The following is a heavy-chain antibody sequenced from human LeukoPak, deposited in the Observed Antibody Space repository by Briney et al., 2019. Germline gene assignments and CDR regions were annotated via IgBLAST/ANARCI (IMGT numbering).Heavy chain of an antibody. V-gene: IGHV3-48*04. CDR3: AKDQRWELPTNMDV. CDR2: ISSSSSTI. J-gene: IGHJ6*02. D-gene: IGHD1-26*01. CDR1: GFTFSSYS. Sequence: PGGSLRLSCAASGFTFSSYSMNWVRQAPGKGLEWVSYISSSSSTIYYADSVKGRFTISRDNAKNSLYLQINSLRAEDTAVYYCAKDQRWELPTNMDVWGQGTTVTVSS.